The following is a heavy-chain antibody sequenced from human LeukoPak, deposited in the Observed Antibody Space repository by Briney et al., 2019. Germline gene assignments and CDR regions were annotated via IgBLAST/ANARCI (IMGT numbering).Heavy chain of an antibody. Sequence: GGSLRLSCAASGFTFDDYAMHWVRQAPGKGLEWVSGISWNSGSIRYADSVKGRFTISRDNAKNSLYLQMNSLRAEDTAVYYCAKSARGPVKTVAGSGGYFDYWGQGTLVTVSS. CDR1: GFTFDDYA. CDR3: AKSARGPVKTVAGSGGYFDY. V-gene: IGHV3-9*01. D-gene: IGHD6-19*01. CDR2: ISWNSGSI. J-gene: IGHJ4*02.